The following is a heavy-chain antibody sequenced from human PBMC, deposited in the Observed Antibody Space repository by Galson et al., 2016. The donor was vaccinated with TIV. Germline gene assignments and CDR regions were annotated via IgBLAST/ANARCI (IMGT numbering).Heavy chain of an antibody. CDR3: AKDRGYFEGFDH. J-gene: IGHJ4*02. CDR1: GFRFNEYE. D-gene: IGHD6-25*01. Sequence: SLRLSCAASGFRFNEYEMSWVRQAPGKGLEWVSALSGGAINTYYSDSVKGRFTISRDNSQNKVFLEMDSLRVDDTAVYYCAKDRGYFEGFDHWGPGTLVTVSS. V-gene: IGHV3-23*01. CDR2: LSGGAINT.